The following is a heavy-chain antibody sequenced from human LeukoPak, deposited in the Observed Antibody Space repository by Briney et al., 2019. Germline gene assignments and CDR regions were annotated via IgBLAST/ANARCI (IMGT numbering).Heavy chain of an antibody. D-gene: IGHD2-15*01. CDR3: AKGALLRSDAFDI. V-gene: IGHV3-30*18. J-gene: IGHJ3*02. CDR1: GFIFSSYG. CDR2: VSYDGSNK. Sequence: GGSLRLSCAAAGFIFSSYGMHWVRQAPGKGLEWVAVVSYDGSNKYYAGSVKGRCTISRDNSKNTLYLQMNSLRAEDTAVYYCAKGALLRSDAFDIWGQGTMVTVSS.